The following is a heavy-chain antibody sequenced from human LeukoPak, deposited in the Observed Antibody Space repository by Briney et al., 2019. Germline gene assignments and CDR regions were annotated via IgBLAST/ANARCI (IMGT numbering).Heavy chain of an antibody. V-gene: IGHV4-34*01. J-gene: IGHJ3*02. D-gene: IGHD3-9*01. CDR3: ARGSRLTGTFDI. Sequence: SETLSLTCALYGGSFSGYYWSWIRQPPGKGLEWIGEINHSGSTNYSPSLKSRVTISLDTSKNQFSLKLSSVPAAATAVYYCARGSRLTGTFDIWGQGTMVTVSS. CDR2: INHSGST. CDR1: GGSFSGYY.